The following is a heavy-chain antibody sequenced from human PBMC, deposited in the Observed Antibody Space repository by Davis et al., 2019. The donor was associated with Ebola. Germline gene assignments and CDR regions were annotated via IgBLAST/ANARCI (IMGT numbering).Heavy chain of an antibody. V-gene: IGHV1-69*13. Sequence: SVKVSCKASGGTFSKSAISWVRQAPGQGLEWMGGIIPIFGTANYAQKFQGRVTITADEFTRMAYMEVSGLRSEDTAVYYCARSSGGPWWYLDLWGRGTQVTVSS. CDR1: GGTFSKSA. CDR3: ARSSGGPWWYLDL. CDR2: IIPIFGTA. D-gene: IGHD3-22*01. J-gene: IGHJ2*01.